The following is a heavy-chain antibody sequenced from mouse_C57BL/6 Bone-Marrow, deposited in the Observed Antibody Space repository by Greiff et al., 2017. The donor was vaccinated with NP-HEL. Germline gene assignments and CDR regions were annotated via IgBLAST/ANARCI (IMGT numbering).Heavy chain of an antibody. CDR1: EYEFPSHD. Sequence: EVKLMESGGGLVQPGESLKLSCESNEYEFPSHDMSWVRKTPEKRLELVAAINSDGGSTYYPDNMKRRFIISRDNTKKTLYLQMSSLRSEDTALYYCAITTVVATNYYAMDYWGQGTSVTVSS. V-gene: IGHV5-2*01. CDR2: INSDGGST. CDR3: AITTVVATNYYAMDY. D-gene: IGHD1-1*01. J-gene: IGHJ4*01.